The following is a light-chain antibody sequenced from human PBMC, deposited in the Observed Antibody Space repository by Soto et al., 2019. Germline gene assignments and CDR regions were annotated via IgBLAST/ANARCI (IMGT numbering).Light chain of an antibody. CDR1: QSLLHGNGYDY. CDR2: LAS. CDR3: MQARQTPQT. Sequence: DIVMTQSPLSLLVTPGEPASISCRSSQSLLHGNGYDYLDWYLQKPGQSPQLLIYLASSRASGVPGRFSGSGSGTDFTLKISRVEAEDVGVYYCMQARQTPQTFGPGTKVDIK. V-gene: IGKV2-28*01. J-gene: IGKJ3*01.